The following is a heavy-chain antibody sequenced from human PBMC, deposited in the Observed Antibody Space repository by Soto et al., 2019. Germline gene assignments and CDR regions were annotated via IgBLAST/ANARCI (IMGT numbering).Heavy chain of an antibody. J-gene: IGHJ5*02. CDR2: IIPIIGII. CDR1: GGTFSTYT. D-gene: IGHD4-4*01. CDR3: AGDPDSHYNDSHASSYP. Sequence: SVKVSCKASGGTFSTYTITWVRQAPGQGFEWMGRIIPIIGIINYAQRFQGRVTISADKFTGTAYMELTGLRSDDTAVYYCAGDPDSHYNDSHASSYPWGQGTLVTVSS. V-gene: IGHV1-69*04.